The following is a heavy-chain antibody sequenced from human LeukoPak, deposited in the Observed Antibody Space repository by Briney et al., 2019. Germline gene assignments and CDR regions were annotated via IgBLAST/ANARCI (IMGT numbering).Heavy chain of an antibody. Sequence: ETLSLTCTVSGYSISSGYYWGWIRQPPGKGLEWIGSMYYSGNTYYNPSLKSRVTISVDTSKNQFSLKLSSVTAADTAVYYCTTDFDYWGQGTLVTVSS. V-gene: IGHV4-38-2*02. CDR3: TTDFDY. CDR2: MYYSGNT. J-gene: IGHJ4*02. CDR1: GYSISSGYY.